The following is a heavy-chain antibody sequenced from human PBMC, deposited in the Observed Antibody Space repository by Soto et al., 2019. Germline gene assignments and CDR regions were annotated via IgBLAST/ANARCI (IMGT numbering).Heavy chain of an antibody. Sequence: PGGSLRLSCAASGFTFSTYGMHWVRQAPGKGLEWVSIIWYDGSRKYYADAVKGRFTISRDNSKNTLFLQMNNLRVEDTALYYCAKGMSGSRYSSLDSWGQGTQVTVSS. CDR1: GFTFSTYG. D-gene: IGHD2-15*01. CDR2: IWYDGSRK. V-gene: IGHV3-33*06. J-gene: IGHJ4*02. CDR3: AKGMSGSRYSSLDS.